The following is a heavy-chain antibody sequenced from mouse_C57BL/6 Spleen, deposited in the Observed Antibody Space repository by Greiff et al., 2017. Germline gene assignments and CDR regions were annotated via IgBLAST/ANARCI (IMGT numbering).Heavy chain of an antibody. CDR2: ICPGDGDT. CDR3: AKSLYYAMDY. CDR1: GYAFSSYG. J-gene: IGHJ4*01. V-gene: IGHV1-80*01. Sequence: QVQLQQSGAELVKPGASVKISCTASGYAFSSYGMNWVQQTPGKGLEWIAQICPGDGDTNYNGKFKGNATLTADNSSSTAYMQISSLTSEDSAVYFCAKSLYYAMDYWGQGTSVTVSS.